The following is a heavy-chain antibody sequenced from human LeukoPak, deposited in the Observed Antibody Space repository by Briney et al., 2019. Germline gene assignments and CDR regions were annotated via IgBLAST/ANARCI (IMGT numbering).Heavy chain of an antibody. CDR2: INPNSGGT. Sequence: ASVKVSCKASGYTFTGYYMHWVRQAPGQGLEWMGRINPNSGGTNYAQKFQGRVTMTRDTSISTAYMELSRLRSDDTAVYYCATTPDDYYYYGMDVWGQGTTVIVSS. CDR3: ATTPDDYYYYGMDV. CDR1: GYTFTGYY. V-gene: IGHV1-2*06. J-gene: IGHJ6*02.